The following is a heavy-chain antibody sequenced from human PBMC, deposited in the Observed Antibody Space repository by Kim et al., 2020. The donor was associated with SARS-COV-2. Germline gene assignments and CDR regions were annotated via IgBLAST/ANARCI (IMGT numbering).Heavy chain of an antibody. V-gene: IGHV1-46*01. CDR3: ARDRYGSGSYNYFDY. D-gene: IGHD3-10*01. Sequence: QKFQGRVTMTRETSTSTVYMELSRLRSEDTAVYYCARDRYGSGSYNYFDYWGQGTLVTVSS. J-gene: IGHJ4*02.